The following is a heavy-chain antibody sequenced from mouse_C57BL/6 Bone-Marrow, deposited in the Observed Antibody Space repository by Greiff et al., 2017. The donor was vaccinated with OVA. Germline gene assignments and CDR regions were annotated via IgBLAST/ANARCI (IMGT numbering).Heavy chain of an antibody. D-gene: IGHD1-1*01. CDR3: TTWDTTVEGYFDY. J-gene: IGHJ2*01. Sequence: DVQLQESGAELVRPGASVKLSCTASGFNIKDDYMHWVKQRPEQGLEWIGWIDPENGDTEYASKFQGKATITADTSSNTAYLQLSSLTSEDTAVYYCTTWDTTVEGYFDYWGQGTTLTVSS. CDR1: GFNIKDDY. V-gene: IGHV14-4*01. CDR2: IDPENGDT.